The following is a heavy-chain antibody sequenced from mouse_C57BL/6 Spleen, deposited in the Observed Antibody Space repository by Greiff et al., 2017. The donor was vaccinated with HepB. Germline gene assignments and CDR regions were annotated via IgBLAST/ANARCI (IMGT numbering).Heavy chain of an antibody. CDR3: AGIITPDY. J-gene: IGHJ2*01. Sequence: VQLQQSGPELVKPGASVKISCKASGYAFSSSWMNWVKQRPGKGLEWIGRINPGDGDTNYNGKFKGKATLTADKSSSTAYMQLSSLTSEDSAVYFCAGIITPDYWGQGTTLTVSS. CDR2: INPGDGDT. V-gene: IGHV1-82*01. D-gene: IGHD1-1*01. CDR1: GYAFSSSW.